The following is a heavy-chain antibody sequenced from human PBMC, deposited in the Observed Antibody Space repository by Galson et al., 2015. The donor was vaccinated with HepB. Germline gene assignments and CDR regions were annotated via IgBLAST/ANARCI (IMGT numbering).Heavy chain of an antibody. CDR2: IYYGGTS. V-gene: IGHV4-39*07. J-gene: IGHJ4*02. D-gene: IGHD3-3*01. CDR3: ARDSAMNTYYDFWSGYYLFDY. Sequence: SETLSLTCTVSGGSISSLSYYYVWIRQPPGKGLEWIGSIYYGGTSYYNPSLKSRVTISVDTPKNQFSLKLTSVTAADTAMYYCARDSAMNTYYDFWSGYYLFDYWGQGTLVTVSS. CDR1: GGSISSLSYY.